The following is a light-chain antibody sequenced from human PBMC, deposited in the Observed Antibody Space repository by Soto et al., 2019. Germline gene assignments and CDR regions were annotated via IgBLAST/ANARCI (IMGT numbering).Light chain of an antibody. CDR1: SRDVGSYNR. Sequence: QSVLTQPPSVSGSPGQSVTISCTGTSRDVGSYNRVSWYQQPPGTAPKLMIYEVSNRPSGVPDRFSGSKSCNTASLTISGLPAEDEAEYYCSSYTSSYTRVFGGGTKRTVL. CDR3: SSYTSSYTRV. J-gene: IGLJ3*02. V-gene: IGLV2-18*02. CDR2: EVS.